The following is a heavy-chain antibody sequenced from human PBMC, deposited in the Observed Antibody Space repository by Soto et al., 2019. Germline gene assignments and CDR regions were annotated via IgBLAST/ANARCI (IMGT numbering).Heavy chain of an antibody. J-gene: IGHJ4*02. CDR3: ASHNPSHSSSWYYFDY. CDR2: IKQDGSEK. Sequence: EVQLVESGGGLVQPGGSLRLSCAASGFTFSSYWMSWVRQAPGKGLEWVANIKQDGSEKYYVDSVKGRFTISRDNAKNSLYLQRNSLRAEDTAVYYCASHNPSHSSSWYYFDYWGQGTLVTVSS. D-gene: IGHD6-13*01. V-gene: IGHV3-7*01. CDR1: GFTFSSYW.